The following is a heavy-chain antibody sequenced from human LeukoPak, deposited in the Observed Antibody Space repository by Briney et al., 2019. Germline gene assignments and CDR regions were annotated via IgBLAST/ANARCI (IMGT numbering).Heavy chain of an antibody. J-gene: IGHJ6*02. CDR1: GYTFTSYG. V-gene: IGHV1-18*01. CDR2: ISSYNGNT. CDR3: ARTRGRNFMIVYYYYGMDV. D-gene: IGHD1-14*01. Sequence: ASVKVSCKASGYTFTSYGISWVRQAPGQGLEWMGWISSYNGNTNYAQKLQGRVTMSTDTSTGTAYMELRSLRSDDTAVYYCARTRGRNFMIVYYYYGMDVWGQGTTVTVSS.